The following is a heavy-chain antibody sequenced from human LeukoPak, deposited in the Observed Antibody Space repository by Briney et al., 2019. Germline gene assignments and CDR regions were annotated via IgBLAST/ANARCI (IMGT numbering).Heavy chain of an antibody. V-gene: IGHV1-18*01. J-gene: IGHJ1*01. Sequence: ASVKVSCKASGYTFTNYGISWVRQAPGQGLEWMGWISAYNGYTDYAQKLQFRVTMTTDTSTSTAYMELRSLRSDDTAVSYCARDKAVTTEVTQHFQHWGQGTLVTVPS. CDR1: GYTFTNYG. CDR2: ISAYNGYT. CDR3: ARDKAVTTEVTQHFQH. D-gene: IGHD4-23*01.